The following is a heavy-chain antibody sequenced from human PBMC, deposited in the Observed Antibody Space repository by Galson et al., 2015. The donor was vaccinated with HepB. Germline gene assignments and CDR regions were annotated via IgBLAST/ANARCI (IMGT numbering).Heavy chain of an antibody. J-gene: IGHJ6*03. D-gene: IGHD1-1*01. V-gene: IGHV3-9*01. CDR1: GFIFDDYA. CDR2: ISWNSGTI. Sequence: SLRLSCAASGFIFDDYAMHWVRQAPGKGLEWVSGISWNSGTIAYADSVKGRFTISRDNAKKSLYLQMNGLRGEDTALYYCAKDIAGGRNKQLSYYYYMDVWGKGTTVAVSS. CDR3: AKDIAGGRNKQLSYYYYMDV.